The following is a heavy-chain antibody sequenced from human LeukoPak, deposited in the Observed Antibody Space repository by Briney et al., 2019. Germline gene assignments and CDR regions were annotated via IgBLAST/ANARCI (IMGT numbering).Heavy chain of an antibody. V-gene: IGHV4-4*07. CDR2: IYTNGST. CDR3: AREGDYYDTSGTLDY. J-gene: IGHJ4*02. D-gene: IGHD3-22*01. Sequence: SETLSLTCTVSGGSISSYYWSWIRQPAGKGLEWIGRIYTNGSTNYNPSLKSRVTISVDTSKNQFSLKLSSVTAADTAVYYCAREGDYYDTSGTLDYWGQGTLVTVSS. CDR1: GGSISSYY.